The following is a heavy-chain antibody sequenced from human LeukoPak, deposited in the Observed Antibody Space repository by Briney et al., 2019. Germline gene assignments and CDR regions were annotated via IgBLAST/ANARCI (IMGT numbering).Heavy chain of an antibody. CDR2: ISSSGSTI. D-gene: IGHD3-22*01. V-gene: IGHV3-48*03. Sequence: GGSLRLSCAASGFTFSSYEINWVRQAPGKGLEWVSYISSSGSTIYYADSVKGRFTISRDNSKNTLYLQMNSLRAEDTAVYYCAKDGDEYYYDSSGYLYYFDYWGQGTLVTVSS. CDR1: GFTFSSYE. J-gene: IGHJ4*02. CDR3: AKDGDEYYYDSSGYLYYFDY.